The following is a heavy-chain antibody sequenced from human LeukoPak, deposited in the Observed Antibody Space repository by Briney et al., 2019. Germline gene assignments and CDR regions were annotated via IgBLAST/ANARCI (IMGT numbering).Heavy chain of an antibody. CDR1: GFTFSSYG. CDR2: ISYDGSNK. CDR3: GTDHTGYSSGWRAFDI. Sequence: PGGSLRPSCAASGFTFSSYGMHWVRQAPAKGLEWVAVISYDGSNKYYADSVKGRFTISRDNSKNTLYLQMNSLRAEDTAVYYCGTDHTGYSSGWRAFDIWGQGTMVTVSS. V-gene: IGHV3-30*03. D-gene: IGHD6-19*01. J-gene: IGHJ3*02.